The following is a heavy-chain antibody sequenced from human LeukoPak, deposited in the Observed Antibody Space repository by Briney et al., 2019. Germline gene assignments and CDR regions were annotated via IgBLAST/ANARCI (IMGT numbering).Heavy chain of an antibody. CDR2: IYPGDSGP. V-gene: IGHV5-51*01. J-gene: IGHJ3*01. CDR1: GYSFTSYC. Sequence: GESLKISCKVSGYSFTSYCIGWVRQMPGKGLEWMGIIYPGDSGPTYSPSFQGQVTISVDKSINTAYLQWSSLQAPDTAMYYCGMSGDRVPLQDDVLDVWGQGTMVTVST. D-gene: IGHD1-26*01. CDR3: GMSGDRVPLQDDVLDV.